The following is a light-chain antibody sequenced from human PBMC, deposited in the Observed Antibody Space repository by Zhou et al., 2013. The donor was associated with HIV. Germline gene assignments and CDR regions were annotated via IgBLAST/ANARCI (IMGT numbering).Light chain of an antibody. CDR1: LGISNS. J-gene: IGKJ2*01. V-gene: IGKV1-12*02. Sequence: DIQVTQSPSSVSASVGDRVTVTCRTTLGISNSLAWYRQKPGRAPQLLIFAASRLHSGVPSRFSGSGSGTDFTLTISSLQPEDFATYYCQQFNNYPYTFGQGTKLEIK. CDR2: AAS. CDR3: QQFNNYPYT.